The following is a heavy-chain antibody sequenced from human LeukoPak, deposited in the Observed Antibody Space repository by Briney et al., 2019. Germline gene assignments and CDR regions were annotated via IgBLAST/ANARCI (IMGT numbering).Heavy chain of an antibody. J-gene: IGHJ4*02. CDR1: GFTFSSYG. Sequence: GGSLRLSCAASGFTFSSYGMHWVRQAPGKGLEWVAVISYDGSNKYYADSAKGRFTISRDNSKNTLYLQMNRLRAEDTAVYYCAKDLGWELPFDYWGQGTLVAVSS. CDR3: AKDLGWELPFDY. CDR2: ISYDGSNK. D-gene: IGHD2-15*01. V-gene: IGHV3-30*18.